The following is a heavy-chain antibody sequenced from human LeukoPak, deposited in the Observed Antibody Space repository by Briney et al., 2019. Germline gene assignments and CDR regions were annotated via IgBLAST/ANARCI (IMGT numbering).Heavy chain of an antibody. J-gene: IGHJ4*02. Sequence: GGSLRLSCAASGFTFSNAWMSWVRQAPGKGLEWVGRIKSKTDGGTTDYAAPVKGRFTISRDDSKNTLYLQMNSLKTEDTAVYYCTTRYNWNGGGSFDYWGQGTLVTVSS. CDR3: TTRYNWNGGGSFDY. CDR2: IKSKTDGGTT. CDR1: GFTFSNAW. D-gene: IGHD1-1*01. V-gene: IGHV3-15*01.